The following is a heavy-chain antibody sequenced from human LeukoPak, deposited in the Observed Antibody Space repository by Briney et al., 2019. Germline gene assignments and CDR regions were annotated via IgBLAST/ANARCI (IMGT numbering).Heavy chain of an antibody. CDR2: INAGNGNT. V-gene: IGHV1-3*01. CDR1: GYTFTSYA. Sequence: ASVKVCCKASGYTFTSYAMHWERQAPGQRLEWMGWINAGNGNTKYSQKFQGRVTITRDTSASTAYMELSSLRSEDTAVYYCAGYCSSTSCRRSWFDPWGQGTLVTVSS. J-gene: IGHJ5*02. CDR3: AGYCSSTSCRRSWFDP. D-gene: IGHD2-2*01.